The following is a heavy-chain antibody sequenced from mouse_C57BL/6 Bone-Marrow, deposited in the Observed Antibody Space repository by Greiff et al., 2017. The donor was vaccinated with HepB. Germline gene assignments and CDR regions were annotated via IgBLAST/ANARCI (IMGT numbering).Heavy chain of an antibody. CDR2: ISSGSSTI. CDR1: GFTFSDYG. D-gene: IGHD5-5*01. Sequence: EVQLVESGGGLVKPGGSLKLSCAASGFTFSDYGMHWVRQAPEKGLEWVAYISSGSSTIYYADTVKGRFTISRDNAKNTLFLQMTSLRSEDTAMYYCARGLPGRFAYWGQGTLVTVSA. CDR3: ARGLPGRFAY. J-gene: IGHJ3*01. V-gene: IGHV5-17*01.